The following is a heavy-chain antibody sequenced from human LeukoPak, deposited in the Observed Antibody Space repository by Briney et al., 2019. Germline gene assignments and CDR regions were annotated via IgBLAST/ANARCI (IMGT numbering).Heavy chain of an antibody. D-gene: IGHD3-10*01. CDR2: ISYDGSNK. CDR3: ARSGSLNWFDS. V-gene: IGHV3-30*04. Sequence: GGSLRLSCAASGFTFSSYAMHWVRQAPGKGLEWVAVISYDGSNKYYADSVKGRFTISRDNSKNTLYLQMNSLRAEDTAVYYCARSGSLNWFDSWGQGTLVTVSS. J-gene: IGHJ5*01. CDR1: GFTFSSYA.